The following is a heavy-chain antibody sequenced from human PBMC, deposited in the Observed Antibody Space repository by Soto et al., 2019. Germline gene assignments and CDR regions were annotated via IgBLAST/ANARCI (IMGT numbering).Heavy chain of an antibody. D-gene: IGHD3-22*01. V-gene: IGHV3-49*03. J-gene: IGHJ3*02. CDR3: TREGGYYYDSSSANYHAFDI. Sequence: GGSLRLSCTASGFTFGDYAMSWFRQAPGKGLEWVGFIRSKAYGGTTEYAASVKGRFTISRDDSKSIAYLQMNSLKTEDTAVYYCTREGGYYYDSSSANYHAFDIWGQGTMVTVSS. CDR2: IRSKAYGGTT. CDR1: GFTFGDYA.